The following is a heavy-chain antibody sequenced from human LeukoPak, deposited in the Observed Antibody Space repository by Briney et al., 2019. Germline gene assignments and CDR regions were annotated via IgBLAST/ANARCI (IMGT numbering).Heavy chain of an antibody. Sequence: GGSLRLSCAASGFTFSSYAMSWVRQAPGKGLEWVAVISYDGSNKYYADSVKGRFTISRDNSKNTLYLQMNSLRAEDTAVYYCARGGYSYGQSEDYWGQGTLVTVSS. V-gene: IGHV3-30-3*01. CDR1: GFTFSSYA. J-gene: IGHJ4*02. CDR2: ISYDGSNK. CDR3: ARGGYSYGQSEDY. D-gene: IGHD5-18*01.